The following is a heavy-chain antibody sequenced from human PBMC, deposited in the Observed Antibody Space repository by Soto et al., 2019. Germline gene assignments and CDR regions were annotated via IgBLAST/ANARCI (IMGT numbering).Heavy chain of an antibody. V-gene: IGHV4-34*01. CDR2: INHSASS. Sequence: QVQLQPWGAGLLKPSETLSLTCAVYGGSFSGYYWSWIRLPPGKGLEWIGEINHSASSNYNPSLKSRVTISVDTSKNQFSLKLSSVNAADTAVYYCASVQLRSYFSGGSCYKSCRFDYWGQGTLVTVSS. CDR3: ASVQLRSYFSGGSCYKSCRFDY. D-gene: IGHD2-15*01. J-gene: IGHJ4*02. CDR1: GGSFSGYY.